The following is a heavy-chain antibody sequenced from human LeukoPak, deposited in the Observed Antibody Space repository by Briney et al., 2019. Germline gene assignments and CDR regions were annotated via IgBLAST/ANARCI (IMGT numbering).Heavy chain of an antibody. CDR1: GFTFSNYW. J-gene: IGHJ3*02. Sequence: GGSLRLSCEASGFTFSNYWMTWVRQAPGKGLEWQANIKRDGSEKYYLDSVKGRFTISRDNAKNSLYLQMNSLRAEDTAVYYCARGDLGYCTNGVCQRAFDIWGQGTMVSVSS. CDR2: IKRDGSEK. D-gene: IGHD2-8*01. V-gene: IGHV3-7*01. CDR3: ARGDLGYCTNGVCQRAFDI.